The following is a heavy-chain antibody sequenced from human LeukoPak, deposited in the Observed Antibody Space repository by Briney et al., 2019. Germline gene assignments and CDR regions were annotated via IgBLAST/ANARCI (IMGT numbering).Heavy chain of an antibody. V-gene: IGHV1-24*01. D-gene: IGHD2-2*01. CDR3: AREYCSSTSCSGGWWFDP. CDR2: FYPEDGET. CDR1: GYTLTELS. J-gene: IGHJ5*02. Sequence: ASVTVSCKVSGYTLTELSMHWVRQAPGKGLEWMGGFYPEDGETIYAQKFQGRVTMTRSSSISTAYMELNSLRSDDTAVYYCAREYCSSTSCSGGWWFDPWGQGTLVTVSS.